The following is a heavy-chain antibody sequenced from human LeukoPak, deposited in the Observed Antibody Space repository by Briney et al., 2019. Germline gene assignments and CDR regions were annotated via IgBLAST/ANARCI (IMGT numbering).Heavy chain of an antibody. V-gene: IGHV4-34*01. J-gene: IGHJ4*02. CDR1: GGSFSGYY. CDR2: INHSGST. D-gene: IGHD6-13*01. Sequence: SETLSLTCAVYGGSFSGYYWSWIRQPPGKGLEWIGEINHSGSTNYNPSLKSRVTISVDTSKNQFSLKLSSVTAADTAVYYCAREGSSWYTYYFDYWGQGTLVTVSS. CDR3: AREGSSWYTYYFDY.